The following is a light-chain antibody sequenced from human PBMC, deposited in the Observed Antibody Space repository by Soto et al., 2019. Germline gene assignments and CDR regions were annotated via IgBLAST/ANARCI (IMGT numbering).Light chain of an antibody. CDR3: SSSTHTRGLV. CDR1: SSDLTYNS. J-gene: IGLJ1*01. CDR2: DVS. V-gene: IGLV2-14*01. Sequence: QSVLTQPASVSGSLGQSISISCTEDSSDLTYNSVSWYQHHPHKAPKLIIYDVSYRPSGVSTRFSGSQSAGSASLTISGLQAEEEADYYCSSSTHTRGLVFGSGTKVTVL.